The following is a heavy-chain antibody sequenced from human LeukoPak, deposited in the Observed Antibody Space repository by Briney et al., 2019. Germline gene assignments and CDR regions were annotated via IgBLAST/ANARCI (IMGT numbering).Heavy chain of an antibody. CDR2: ISGSGGTM. D-gene: IGHD3-10*01. Sequence: PGGSLRLSCAASGFTFNTYSMNWVRQAPGKGLEWISYISGSGGTMYYADSVKGRFTISRDNAKSSLNLQMSRLRAGDTAVYYCARGGSGPSRYWGHGTLVTVSS. J-gene: IGHJ4*01. V-gene: IGHV3-48*01. CDR3: ARGGSGPSRY. CDR1: GFTFNTYS.